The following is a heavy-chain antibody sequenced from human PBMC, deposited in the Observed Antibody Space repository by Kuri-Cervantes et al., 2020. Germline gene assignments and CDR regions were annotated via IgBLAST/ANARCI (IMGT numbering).Heavy chain of an antibody. Sequence: ASVKVSCKASGYTFTSYYMHWVRQAPGQGLEWMGIINPSGGSTSYAQKFQGRATMTRDTSTSTVYMELSSLRSEDTAVYYCARDMGDSYRNYYGMDVWGQGTTVTVSS. CDR2: INPSGGST. D-gene: IGHD2-21*01. CDR1: GYTFTSYY. CDR3: ARDMGDSYRNYYGMDV. J-gene: IGHJ6*02. V-gene: IGHV1-46*01.